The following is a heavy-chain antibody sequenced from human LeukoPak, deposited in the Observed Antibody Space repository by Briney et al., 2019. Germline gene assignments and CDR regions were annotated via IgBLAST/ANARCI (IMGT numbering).Heavy chain of an antibody. CDR2: TSSSDAGT. V-gene: IGHV3-23*01. Sequence: GGSLRLSCAASGFTLSTYAMSRVRQTPGKGLEWVAATSSSDAGTYHADSVRGRFTISRDNSKNTLYLQMNSLRAEDAAVYFCAKAPVTSCRGAYCYPFDSWGQGTLVTVSS. D-gene: IGHD2-21*01. CDR3: AKAPVTSCRGAYCYPFDS. CDR1: GFTLSTYA. J-gene: IGHJ4*02.